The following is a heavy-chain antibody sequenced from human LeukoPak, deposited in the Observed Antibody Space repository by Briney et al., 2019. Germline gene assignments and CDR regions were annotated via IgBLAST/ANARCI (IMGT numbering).Heavy chain of an antibody. CDR1: EFSVGSNY. V-gene: IGHV3-23*01. CDR2: ISGSGGST. D-gene: IGHD3-9*01. Sequence: PGGSLRLSCAASEFSVGSNYMTWVRQAPGKGLEWVSAISGSGGSTYYADSVKGRFTISRDNSKNTLYLQMNSLRAEDTAVYYCAKVFGWRPGIHSYYFDYWGQGTLVTVSS. CDR3: AKVFGWRPGIHSYYFDY. J-gene: IGHJ4*02.